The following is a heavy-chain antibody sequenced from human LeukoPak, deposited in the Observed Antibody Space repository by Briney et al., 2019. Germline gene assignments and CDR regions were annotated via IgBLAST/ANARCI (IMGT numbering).Heavy chain of an antibody. CDR2: IIAYNGNT. CDR3: ARGASEGGSYYDFWSGYYYYYYYMDV. CDR1: GYTFTSYG. V-gene: IGHV1-18*01. D-gene: IGHD3-3*01. Sequence: ASVKVSCKASGYTFTSYGISWVRQAPGQGLEWMGWIIAYNGNTNYAQKLQGRVTMTTDTSTSTAYMELRSLRSDDTAVYYCARGASEGGSYYDFWSGYYYYYYYMDVWGKGTTVTVSS. J-gene: IGHJ6*03.